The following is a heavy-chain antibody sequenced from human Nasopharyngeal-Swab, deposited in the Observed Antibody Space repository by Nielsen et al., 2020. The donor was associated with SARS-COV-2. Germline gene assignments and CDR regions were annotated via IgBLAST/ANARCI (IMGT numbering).Heavy chain of an antibody. J-gene: IGHJ5*02. CDR3: AKDYGSGSHYRLNWFDP. Sequence: GESLKISCAASEFTFSSYAMSWVRQAPGKGLGWVSAISGSGGSTYYADSVKGRFTISRDNSKNTLYLQMNSLRAEDTAVYYCAKDYGSGSHYRLNWFDPWGQGTLVTVSS. V-gene: IGHV3-23*01. D-gene: IGHD3-10*01. CDR2: ISGSGGST. CDR1: EFTFSSYA.